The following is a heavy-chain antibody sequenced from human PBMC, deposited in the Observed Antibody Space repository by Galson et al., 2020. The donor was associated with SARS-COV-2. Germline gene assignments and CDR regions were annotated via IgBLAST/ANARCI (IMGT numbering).Heavy chain of an antibody. J-gene: IGHJ5*02. CDR2: IDYGGRT. CDR1: GASIRSSTYY. CDR3: VSVDEAFDP. Sequence: SETLSLTCTVSGASIRSSTYYWGWIRQPPGKGLEWVGSIDYGGRTYYNPSFKSRVTMSADTSKNQFSLNLASVTAADTAVYFCVSVDEAFDPWGQGTLVTVSS. V-gene: IGHV4-39*07.